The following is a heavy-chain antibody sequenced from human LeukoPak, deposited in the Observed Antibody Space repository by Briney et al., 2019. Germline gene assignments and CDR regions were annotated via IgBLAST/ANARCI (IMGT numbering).Heavy chain of an antibody. Sequence: GGSLRLSCAASGFTFSIYAMSWVRHPGARGLVPCSGISGSGGSTYYADSVKGRFTISRDNSRNTLYLQMNSPRAEDTAVYYCAILPGYSSGWYEVNYWGQGTLVTVSS. J-gene: IGHJ4*02. CDR2: ISGSGGST. CDR3: AILPGYSSGWYEVNY. CDR1: GFTFSIYA. D-gene: IGHD6-13*01. V-gene: IGHV3-23*01.